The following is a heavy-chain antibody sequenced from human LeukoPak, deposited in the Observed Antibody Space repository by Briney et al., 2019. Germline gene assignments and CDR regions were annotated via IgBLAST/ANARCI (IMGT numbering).Heavy chain of an antibody. D-gene: IGHD3-16*02. Sequence: GASVKVSCKASGYTFTSYGISWVRQAPGQGLEWMGWISAYNGNTNYAQKLQGRVTMTTDTSTSTAYMELRSLRSDDTAVYYCARDRFSPTVIGIYYMDVWGKGTTVTVSS. V-gene: IGHV1-18*01. CDR3: ARDRFSPTVIGIYYMDV. CDR2: ISAYNGNT. J-gene: IGHJ6*03. CDR1: GYTFTSYG.